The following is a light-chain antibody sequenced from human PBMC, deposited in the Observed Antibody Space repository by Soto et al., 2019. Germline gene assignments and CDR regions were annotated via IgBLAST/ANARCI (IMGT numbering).Light chain of an antibody. CDR3: QSYDSTNVV. CDR2: EDD. J-gene: IGLJ3*02. Sequence: NFMLTQPHSVSASPGKTVTISCTGSSRSIASNYVQWYQQRPGSAPTTVIYEDDRRPSGVPDRFSGSIDSSSNSASLTISGLKTEDEADYYCQSYDSTNVVFGGGTKLTVL. V-gene: IGLV6-57*02. CDR1: SRSIASNY.